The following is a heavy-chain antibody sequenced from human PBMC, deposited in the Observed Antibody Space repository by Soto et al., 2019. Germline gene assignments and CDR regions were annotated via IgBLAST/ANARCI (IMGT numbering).Heavy chain of an antibody. D-gene: IGHD2-15*01. CDR1: GFTVSSNY. Sequence: GGSLRLSCAASGFTVSSNYMSWVRQAPGEGQERVSVIGSGGSTYYADSVKGRFTISRDNSKNTLYLQMNSLRAEDTAVYYCAKREGYCSGGSCYYDAFDIWGQGTMVTVSS. V-gene: IGHV3-53*01. J-gene: IGHJ3*02. CDR2: IGSGGST. CDR3: AKREGYCSGGSCYYDAFDI.